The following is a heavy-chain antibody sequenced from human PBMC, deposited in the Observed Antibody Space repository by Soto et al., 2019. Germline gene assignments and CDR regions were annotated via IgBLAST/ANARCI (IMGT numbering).Heavy chain of an antibody. CDR3: AHTLVAGLGYYFDY. Sequence: SGPTLVNPTQTLTLTCTFSGFSLSTTRVGVGWIRQPPGKALEWLALIYWDDDKRYSPFLKSRLTITKDTSKNQVVLTMTNMDPMDTATYFCAHTLVAGLGYYFDYWAREPWSPSPQ. CDR2: IYWDDDK. J-gene: IGHJ4*02. D-gene: IGHD6-19*01. V-gene: IGHV2-5*02. CDR1: GFSLSTTRVG.